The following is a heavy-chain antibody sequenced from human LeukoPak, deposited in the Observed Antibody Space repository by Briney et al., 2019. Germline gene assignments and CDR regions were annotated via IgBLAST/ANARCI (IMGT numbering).Heavy chain of an antibody. Sequence: GGSLRLSCAASGFTFSTYGVYWVRQAPGKGLEWVSSNSGGSSYYADSVKGRFTISRDNSKNTLYLQLNSLRVEDTAVYYCAKNRGAGSHYYYHMNVWGKGTTVTVSS. CDR2: NSGGSS. CDR1: GFTFSTYG. CDR3: AKNRGAGSHYYYHMNV. D-gene: IGHD1-26*01. J-gene: IGHJ6*03. V-gene: IGHV3-23*01.